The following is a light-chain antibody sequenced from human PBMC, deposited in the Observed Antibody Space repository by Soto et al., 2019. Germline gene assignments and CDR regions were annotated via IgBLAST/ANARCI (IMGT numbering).Light chain of an antibody. CDR2: DAS. V-gene: IGKV1-5*01. Sequence: DIQMTQSPSTLSGSVGDRVIISCRASQSISSWLAWYQQKPGKAPKLLIYDASSLESGVPSRFSGSGSETEFTLTISNLQPDDFATYYCQQYNSFSPYTFGQGNKLEIK. J-gene: IGKJ2*01. CDR3: QQYNSFSPYT. CDR1: QSISSW.